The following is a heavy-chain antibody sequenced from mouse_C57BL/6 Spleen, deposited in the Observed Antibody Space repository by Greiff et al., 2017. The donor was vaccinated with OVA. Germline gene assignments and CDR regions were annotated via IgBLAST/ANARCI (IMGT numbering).Heavy chain of an antibody. Sequence: EVQLQQSGPELVKPGASVKIPCKASGYTFTDYNMDWVKQSHGKSLEWIGDINPNNGGTIYNQKFKGKATLTVDKSSSTAYMELRSLTSEDTAVYYCARGGTIITTGPYYYAMDYWGKGTSVTVSS. D-gene: IGHD2-12*01. J-gene: IGHJ4*01. CDR3: ARGGTIITTGPYYYAMDY. V-gene: IGHV1-18*01. CDR1: GYTFTDYN. CDR2: INPNNGGT.